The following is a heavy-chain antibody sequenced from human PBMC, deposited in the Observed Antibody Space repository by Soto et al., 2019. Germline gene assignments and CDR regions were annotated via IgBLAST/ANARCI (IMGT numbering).Heavy chain of an antibody. CDR2: ITNSGDDE. V-gene: IGHV3-23*05. J-gene: IGHJ4*02. D-gene: IGHD2-15*01. Sequence: DVQLLESGGDLVQPGGSLRLSCAASGFTFGSYAMTWVRQAPGRGLECVSVITNSGDDEHYLSSVKGRCTSSRDNSKNTLFLHMDSLRVEDTAVYYCAKGSAPWCSGVSCYAFDRWGQGTLVTVSS. CDR1: GFTFGSYA. CDR3: AKGSAPWCSGVSCYAFDR.